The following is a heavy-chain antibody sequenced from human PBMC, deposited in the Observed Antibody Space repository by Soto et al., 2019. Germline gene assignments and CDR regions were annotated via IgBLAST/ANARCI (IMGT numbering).Heavy chain of an antibody. CDR2: ISGSGGGA. CDR1: GFTFSNYA. V-gene: IGHV3-23*01. D-gene: IGHD6-13*01. J-gene: IGHJ4*02. Sequence: GGSLRLSCVASGFTFSNYAMNWVRQPPGKGLEWVSTISGSGGGAYYADSVKGRFTISRDNSKNTLYLQMNSLRAEDTAIYYCAKEGASSWYFFDYWGQGTLVTVSS. CDR3: AKEGASSWYFFDY.